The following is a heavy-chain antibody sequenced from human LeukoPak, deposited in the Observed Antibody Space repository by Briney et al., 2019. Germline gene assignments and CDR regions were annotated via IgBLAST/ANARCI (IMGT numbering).Heavy chain of an antibody. CDR3: ARGALYSGSYFGPYYYMDV. Sequence: KPSETLSLTCAVYGGSFSGYYWSWIRQPPGKGLEWIGEINHSGSTNYNPSLKSRVTISVDTSKNQFSLKLSSVTAADTAVYYCARGALYSGSYFGPYYYMDVWGKGTTVTVSS. CDR2: INHSGST. CDR1: GGSFSGYY. D-gene: IGHD1-26*01. V-gene: IGHV4-34*01. J-gene: IGHJ6*03.